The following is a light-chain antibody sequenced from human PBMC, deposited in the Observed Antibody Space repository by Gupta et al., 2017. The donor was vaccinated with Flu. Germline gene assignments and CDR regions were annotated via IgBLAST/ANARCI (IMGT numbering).Light chain of an antibody. J-gene: IGKJ1*01. CDR2: DAS. V-gene: IGKV3-20*01. Sequence: PVTLSSSPGESATLSCRASQSVSSSFLEWYQQKPAQAPRLIIYDASSRDMGNTDRISGSGDGKDFTLTSSRREHEDCAVYYCQQYCCSHTFGQGTKVEIK. CDR1: QSVSSSF. CDR3: QQYCCSHT.